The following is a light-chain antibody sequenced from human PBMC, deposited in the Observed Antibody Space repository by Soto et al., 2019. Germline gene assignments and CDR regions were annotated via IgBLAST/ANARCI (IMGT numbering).Light chain of an antibody. CDR3: QQYHNWPPKQYN. J-gene: IGKJ2*01. Sequence: EIVMTQSPATLSVSPGERATLSCRASQSVSSNLAWYQHKPGQTPRLLIYGASTRATGIPARFSASGSGTECSLTISSLACEDFAVYYCQQYHNWPPKQYNFGQVTKLEIK. CDR1: QSVSSN. CDR2: GAS. V-gene: IGKV3-15*01.